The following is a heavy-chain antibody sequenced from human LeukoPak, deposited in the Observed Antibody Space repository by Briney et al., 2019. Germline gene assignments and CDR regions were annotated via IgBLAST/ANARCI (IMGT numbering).Heavy chain of an antibody. V-gene: IGHV4-34*01. CDR2: INHSGST. D-gene: IGHD3-22*01. Sequence: SETLSLTCAVYGGSFSGYYWSWIRQPPGKGLEWIGEINHSGSTNYNPSLKSRVTISVDTSKNQFSLKLSSVTAADTAVYYCASPLHYYDSSGYVDYWGQGTLVTVSS. CDR1: GGSFSGYY. J-gene: IGHJ4*02. CDR3: ASPLHYYDSSGYVDY.